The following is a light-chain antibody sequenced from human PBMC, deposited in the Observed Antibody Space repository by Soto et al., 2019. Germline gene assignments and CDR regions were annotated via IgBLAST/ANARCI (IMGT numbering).Light chain of an antibody. CDR2: EGS. CDR3: CSYAGSSTFV. J-gene: IGLJ1*01. Sequence: QSALTQPASVSGSPGQSITISCTGTSSDVGSYNLVSWYQQHPGKAPKLMIYEGSKRPSGVSNRFSGSKSGNTASLTLSGLQAEDEADYYCCSYAGSSTFVFGTGTKLTVL. CDR1: SSDVGSYNL. V-gene: IGLV2-23*01.